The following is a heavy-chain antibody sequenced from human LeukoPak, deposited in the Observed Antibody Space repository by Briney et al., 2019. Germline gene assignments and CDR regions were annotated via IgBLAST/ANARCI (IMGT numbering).Heavy chain of an antibody. J-gene: IGHJ4*02. Sequence: GGSLRLSCAAPGFTFSSYAMSWVRQAPGKGLEWVSAISGSGGSTYYADSVKGRFTISRDNSKNTLYLQMNSLSAEDTAVYYCAKAGTMVRGVIFRFDYWGQGTLVTVSS. CDR3: AKAGTMVRGVIFRFDY. CDR1: GFTFSSYA. V-gene: IGHV3-23*01. D-gene: IGHD3-10*01. CDR2: ISGSGGST.